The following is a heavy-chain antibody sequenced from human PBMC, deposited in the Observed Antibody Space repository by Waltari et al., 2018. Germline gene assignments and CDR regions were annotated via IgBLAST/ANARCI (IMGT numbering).Heavy chain of an antibody. J-gene: IGHJ4*02. CDR1: DGSITSLNW. Sequence: QVQLQESGPGLVKPSGTLSLTCAVSDGSITSLNWWTWVRQPPGKGLEWIGELLHTESNTYNPSLKRRLTISVDKSKNQFSLKLSSVTVADTAVYYCVRAGYCSRSGCQTWAWDWGQGTLVTVSS. V-gene: IGHV4-4*02. CDR3: VRAGYCSRSGCQTWAWD. CDR2: LLHTESN. D-gene: IGHD2-2*01.